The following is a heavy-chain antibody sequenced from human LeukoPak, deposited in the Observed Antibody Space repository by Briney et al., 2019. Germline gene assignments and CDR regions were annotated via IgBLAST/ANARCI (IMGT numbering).Heavy chain of an antibody. CDR1: GYTFSDYY. CDR3: ARLGYCSSTSCYGHLDY. Sequence: EASVKVSCKTSGYTFSDYYIHWIRQAPGQGLEWVGWINPNSGDTDYAQKFQGRVTVTRDTSISTAYMELGRLRSDDTAVYYCARLGYCSSTSCYGHLDYWGQGTLVTVTS. CDR2: INPNSGDT. D-gene: IGHD2-2*01. J-gene: IGHJ4*02. V-gene: IGHV1-2*02.